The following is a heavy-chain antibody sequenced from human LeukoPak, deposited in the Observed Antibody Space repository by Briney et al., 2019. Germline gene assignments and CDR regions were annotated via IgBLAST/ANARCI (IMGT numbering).Heavy chain of an antibody. Sequence: PGGSLRLSCAASGFTFSSYAMSWVRQAPGKGLEWVSALSGSGGSTYYADSVKGRFTISRDNSKNTRYLRMNSLRAEDTAVYYCAKVRPEALRYFDWLPYQGYYYYGMDVWGQGTTVTVSS. D-gene: IGHD3-9*01. V-gene: IGHV3-23*01. CDR1: GFTFSSYA. CDR2: LSGSGGST. J-gene: IGHJ6*02. CDR3: AKVRPEALRYFDWLPYQGYYYYGMDV.